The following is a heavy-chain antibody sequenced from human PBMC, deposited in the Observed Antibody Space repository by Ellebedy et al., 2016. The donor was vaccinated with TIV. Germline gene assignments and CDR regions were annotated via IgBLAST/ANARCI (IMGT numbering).Heavy chain of an antibody. CDR1: GFTFSSSW. D-gene: IGHD3-10*01. V-gene: IGHV3-74*01. J-gene: IGHJ6*03. CDR3: ARETFWFGELFHPYYMDV. CDR2: INSDGSRT. Sequence: GESLKISCAASGFTFSSSWVHWVRQVPGKGLVWVSHINSDGSRTNYADSVKGRFTISRDNAKNTVYLHMNSLRTEDTAVYYCARETFWFGELFHPYYMDVWGKGTTVTVSS.